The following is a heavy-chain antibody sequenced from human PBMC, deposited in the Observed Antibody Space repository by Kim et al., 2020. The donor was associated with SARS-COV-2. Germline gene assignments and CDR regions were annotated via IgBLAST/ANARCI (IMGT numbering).Heavy chain of an antibody. Sequence: YYADSVKGRFTISRDNSKNTLYLQMNSLRAEDTAVYYCANGDGTLDAFDIWGQGTMVTVSS. V-gene: IGHV3-23*01. CDR3: ANGDGTLDAFDI. J-gene: IGHJ3*02. D-gene: IGHD7-27*01.